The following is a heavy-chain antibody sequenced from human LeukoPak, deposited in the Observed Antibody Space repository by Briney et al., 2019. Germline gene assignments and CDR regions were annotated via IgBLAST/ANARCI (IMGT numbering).Heavy chain of an antibody. D-gene: IGHD3-22*01. V-gene: IGHV3-11*01. J-gene: IGHJ4*02. Sequence: PGGSLRLSCAASGFTFSDYYMSWIRQAPGKGMEWVSYISSSGSTIYYADSVKGRFTISKDNAKNSLYLQMNSLRAEDTAVYYCARDRSGSSGYEDYWGQGTLVTVSS. CDR1: GFTFSDYY. CDR3: ARDRSGSSGYEDY. CDR2: ISSSGSTI.